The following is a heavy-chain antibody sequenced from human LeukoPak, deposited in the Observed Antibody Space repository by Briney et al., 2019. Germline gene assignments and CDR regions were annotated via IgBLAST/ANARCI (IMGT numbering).Heavy chain of an antibody. Sequence: ASVKVSCKASGGTFSSYAISWVRQAPGQGLEWMGGIIPIFGTANYAQKFQGRVTITADESTSTAYMELSSLRSEDTAVHYCARLLVPAAIDYYYYGMDVWGQGTTVTVSS. CDR2: IIPIFGTA. V-gene: IGHV1-69*01. CDR1: GGTFSSYA. CDR3: ARLLVPAAIDYYYYGMDV. D-gene: IGHD2-2*02. J-gene: IGHJ6*02.